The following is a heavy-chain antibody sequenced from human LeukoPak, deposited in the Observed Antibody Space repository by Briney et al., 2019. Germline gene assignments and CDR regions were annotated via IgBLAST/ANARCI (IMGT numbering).Heavy chain of an antibody. Sequence: GGSLRLSCAVSGFIFSKYGMHWVRQAPGKGLEWVTFIRYDGTNQFYADSVNGRFAISRDNSKNTLYLQMNSLRPEDTAVYFCAKDEFEDTSLVFDNRRQGTLVTVSS. CDR3: AKDEFEDTSLVFDN. J-gene: IGHJ4*02. D-gene: IGHD3-10*01. CDR1: GFIFSKYG. V-gene: IGHV3-30*02. CDR2: IRYDGTNQ.